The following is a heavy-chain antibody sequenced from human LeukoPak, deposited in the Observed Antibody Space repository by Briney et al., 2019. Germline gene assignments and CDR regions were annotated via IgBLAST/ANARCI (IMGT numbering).Heavy chain of an antibody. D-gene: IGHD1-14*01. V-gene: IGHV4-61*02. CDR3: ARYSIGRRIFDY. Sequence: SETLSLTCTVSGGSISSGSYYWSWIRQPAGKGLEWIGRIYTSGSTNYNPSLKSRVTMSVDTSKNQFSLKLSSVTAADTAVYYCARYSIGRRIFDYWGQGTLVTVSS. J-gene: IGHJ4*02. CDR2: IYTSGST. CDR1: GGSISSGSYY.